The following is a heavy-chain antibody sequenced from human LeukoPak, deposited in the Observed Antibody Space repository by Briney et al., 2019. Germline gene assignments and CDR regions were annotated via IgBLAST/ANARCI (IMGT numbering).Heavy chain of an antibody. CDR2: IYYSGST. CDR3: ARSPYREDPDYYYYYMDV. V-gene: IGHV4-59*01. Sequence: SETLSLTCTVSGGSISSYYWSWIRQPPGKGLEWIGYIYYSGSTNYNPSLKSRVTISVDTSKNQFSLRLSSVAAADTAVYYCARSPYREDPDYYYYYMDVWGKGTTVTVSS. J-gene: IGHJ6*03. CDR1: GGSISSYY. D-gene: IGHD4-11*01.